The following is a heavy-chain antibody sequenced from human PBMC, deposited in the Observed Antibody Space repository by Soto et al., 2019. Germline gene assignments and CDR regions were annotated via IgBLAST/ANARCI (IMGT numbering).Heavy chain of an antibody. CDR3: VKGGTVAVWFYFDN. CDR1: GFIFDSYM. D-gene: IGHD6-19*01. J-gene: IGHJ4*02. CDR2: ISGDGGTT. Sequence: GGSLRLSCAVSGFIFDSYMMTWVRQAPGKGLEWVSSISGDGGTTYYADSVKGRFTISRDNSEKTLSLQMNSLRSEDTALYFCVKGGTVAVWFYFDNWGQG. V-gene: IGHV3-23*01.